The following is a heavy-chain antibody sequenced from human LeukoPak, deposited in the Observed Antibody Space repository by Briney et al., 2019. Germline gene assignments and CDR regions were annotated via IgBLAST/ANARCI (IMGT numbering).Heavy chain of an antibody. J-gene: IGHJ4*02. D-gene: IGHD6-19*01. Sequence: GASVKVSCKASGYTFTSYYMHWVRQAPGQGLEWMGIINPSGGSTSYAQKFQGRVTMTRDTSTSTVYMELSSLRSEDTAVYYCARTGLHDYSSGWSLGGWYYFDYWGQGTLVTISS. CDR2: INPSGGST. CDR3: ARTGLHDYSSGWSLGGWYYFDY. V-gene: IGHV1-46*01. CDR1: GYTFTSYY.